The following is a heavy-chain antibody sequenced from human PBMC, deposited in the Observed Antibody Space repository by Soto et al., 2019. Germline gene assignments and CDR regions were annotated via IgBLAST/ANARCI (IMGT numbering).Heavy chain of an antibody. CDR2: VSFDGSNK. V-gene: IGHV3-30-3*01. CDR3: ARDQTGITTAGGGRIDR. Sequence: QVQLVESGGGVVQPGRSLRLSCAASGFTFSTHAMHWVRQAAGKGLECVAIVSFDGSNKYYADSVKGRFTISRDNSKNTLHLQMSGLTPEDTAFYYCARDQTGITTAGGGRIDRWGQGTLVTVSS. J-gene: IGHJ5*02. CDR1: GFTFSTHA. D-gene: IGHD6-13*01.